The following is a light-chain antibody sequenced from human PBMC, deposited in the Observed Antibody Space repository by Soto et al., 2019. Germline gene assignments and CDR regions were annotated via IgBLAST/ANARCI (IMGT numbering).Light chain of an antibody. J-gene: IGLJ2*01. CDR2: SDD. CDR1: SSNIGSNY. CDR3: AAWDDSLRGLL. V-gene: IGLV1-47*02. Sequence: QAVVTQAASASGTPGQRVTISCSGSSSNIGSNYVYWYQQLPGTAPKLLIYSDDQRPSGVPDRFAGSKSGTSASLAISGLRSEDEAHYYCAAWDDSLRGLLFGGGTKVTAL.